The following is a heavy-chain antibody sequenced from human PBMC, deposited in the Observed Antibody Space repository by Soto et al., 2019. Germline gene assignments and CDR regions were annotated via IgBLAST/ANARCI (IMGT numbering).Heavy chain of an antibody. J-gene: IGHJ4*01. D-gene: IGHD6-13*01. CDR2: INPGGGST. CDR1: GYSFTNYY. CDR3: ARGGAAAAPFDY. V-gene: IGHV1-46*03. Sequence: APVKVSCKASGYSFTNYYMHWVRQAPGQGLEWMGIINPGGGSTTYAQKFQGRVTMTGDTSTSTVYMELSSLRSEDTAVYYCARGGAAAAPFDYWGQGTLVTVS.